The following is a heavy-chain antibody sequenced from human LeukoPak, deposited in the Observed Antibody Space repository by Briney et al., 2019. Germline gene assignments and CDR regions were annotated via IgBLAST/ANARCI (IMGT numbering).Heavy chain of an antibody. D-gene: IGHD4-17*01. CDR2: MNPNSGNT. CDR1: GYTFTSYD. J-gene: IGHJ4*02. CDR3: ARGFSVQYDYGAEQGVNDY. V-gene: IGHV1-8*01. Sequence: ASVKVSCKASGYTFTSYDINWVRQATGQGLECMGWMNPNSGNTGYAQKFQGRVTMTRNTSISTAYMELSSLRSEDTAVYYCARGFSVQYDYGAEQGVNDYWGQGTLVTVSS.